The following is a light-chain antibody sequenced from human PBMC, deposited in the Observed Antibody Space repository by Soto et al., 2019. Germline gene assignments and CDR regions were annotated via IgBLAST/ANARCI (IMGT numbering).Light chain of an antibody. CDR2: GAS. Sequence: EIVLTQSPGTLSLSPRERATLSCRASQSLSSSYLAWYQQKPGQAPRLLIYGASSRATGIPDRFSGSRSGTGFTLTISRLEPEDFAVYYCQQYGGSPPYTFGQGTKVEIK. CDR3: QQYGGSPPYT. V-gene: IGKV3-20*01. CDR1: QSLSSSY. J-gene: IGKJ2*01.